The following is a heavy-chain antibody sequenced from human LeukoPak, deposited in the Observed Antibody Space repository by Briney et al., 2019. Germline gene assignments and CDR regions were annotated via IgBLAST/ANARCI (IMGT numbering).Heavy chain of an antibody. CDR1: GGSISNYY. CDR3: ARGGNSPGY. J-gene: IGHJ4*02. CDR2: IFYSGST. V-gene: IGHV4-59*01. D-gene: IGHD1-1*01. Sequence: PSETLPLTSTVSGGSISNYYWSWIRQPPGKGLEWIGSIFYSGSTNYNPSLKSRVTISVDTSKNQFSLKLTSVSAADTAVYYCARGGNSPGYWGQGTLVTVSS.